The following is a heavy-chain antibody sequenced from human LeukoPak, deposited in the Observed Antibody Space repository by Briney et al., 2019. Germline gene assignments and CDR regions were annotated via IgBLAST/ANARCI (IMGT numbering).Heavy chain of an antibody. V-gene: IGHV4-39*01. CDR1: SVSISSSNSY. Sequence: SETLSLTCTVSSVSISSSNSYWGWIRQPPGKGLEWIGSIYYSGNTYYNASLKSQVSISIDTSKNQFSLNLTSLTAADTAVYSCASVGYSIRRNYYYYYMDVWGKGTTVTISS. J-gene: IGHJ6*03. D-gene: IGHD6-13*01. CDR3: ASVGYSIRRNYYYYYMDV. CDR2: IYYSGNT.